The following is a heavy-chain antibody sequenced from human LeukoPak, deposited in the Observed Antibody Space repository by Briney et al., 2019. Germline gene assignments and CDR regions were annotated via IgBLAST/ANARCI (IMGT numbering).Heavy chain of an antibody. V-gene: IGHV4-39*07. CDR1: GGSISSSSYY. CDR3: ARGGPAAAGTPVDY. D-gene: IGHD6-13*01. J-gene: IGHJ4*02. Sequence: SETLSLTYTVSGGSISSSSYYWGWIRQPPGKGLEWIGSIYYSGSTYYNPSLKSRVTISVDTSKNQFSLKLSSVTAADTAVYYCARGGPAAAGTPVDYWGQGTLVTVSS. CDR2: IYYSGST.